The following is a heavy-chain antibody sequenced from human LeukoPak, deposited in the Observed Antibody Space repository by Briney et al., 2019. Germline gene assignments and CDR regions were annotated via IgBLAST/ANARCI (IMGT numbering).Heavy chain of an antibody. J-gene: IGHJ4*02. CDR2: ISGSGGST. CDR1: GFTFSSYA. V-gene: IGHV3-23*01. CDR3: AKVGTSGYYFDY. Sequence: GGSLRLSCAASGFTFSSYAMSWVRLAPGKGLEWVSAISGSGGSTYYADSVKGRFTISRDNSKNTLYLQMNSLRAEDTAVYYCAKVGTSGYYFDYWGQGTLVTVSS. D-gene: IGHD3-10*01.